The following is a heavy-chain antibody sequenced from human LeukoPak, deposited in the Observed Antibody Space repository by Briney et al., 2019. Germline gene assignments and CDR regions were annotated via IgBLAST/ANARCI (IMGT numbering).Heavy chain of an antibody. Sequence: GGSLRLSCAASGFTFRSHDMSWVRQAPGKGLEWVSGISASGGSTFYADSVKGRFTISRDNSKNTLYLQMNGLRVEETAVYYCVREGPRGLAFDIWGQGTMVTVSS. J-gene: IGHJ3*02. CDR1: GFTFRSHD. CDR3: VREGPRGLAFDI. V-gene: IGHV3-23*01. D-gene: IGHD3/OR15-3a*01. CDR2: ISASGGST.